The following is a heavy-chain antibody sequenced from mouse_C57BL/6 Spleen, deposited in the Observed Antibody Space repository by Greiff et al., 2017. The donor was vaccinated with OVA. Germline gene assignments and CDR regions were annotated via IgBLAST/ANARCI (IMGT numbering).Heavy chain of an antibody. V-gene: IGHV1-69*01. CDR1: GYTFASYW. D-gene: IGHD2-4*01. CDR2: IDPSDSYT. Sequence: VQLQQPGAELVMPGASVKLSCKASGYTFASYWMHWVKQRPGQGLEWIGEIDPSDSYTNYNQKFKGKFTLTVDKSSSTAYMQLSSLTSEDSAVYYCARNDYSWFAYWGQGTLVTVSA. CDR3: ARNDYSWFAY. J-gene: IGHJ3*01.